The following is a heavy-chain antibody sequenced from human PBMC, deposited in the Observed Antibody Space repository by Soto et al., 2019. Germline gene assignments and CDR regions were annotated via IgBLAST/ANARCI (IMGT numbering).Heavy chain of an antibody. J-gene: IGHJ6*02. CDR2: ISNSGSPI. Sequence: GGSLRLSCAASGFTFSDHYMSWIRQAPGKGLEWVSYISNSGSPIYYADSVKGRFNISRDNAKNSLYLQMIGLRAEDTAVYYCARRDGDVWGQGNTVTVSS. CDR3: ARRDGDV. CDR1: GFTFSDHY. V-gene: IGHV3-11*01.